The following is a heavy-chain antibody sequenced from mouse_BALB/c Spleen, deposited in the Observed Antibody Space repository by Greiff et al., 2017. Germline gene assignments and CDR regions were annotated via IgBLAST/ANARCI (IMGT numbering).Heavy chain of an antibody. D-gene: IGHD2-1*01. CDR1: GFNIKDTY. CDR3: ARSSGNYEGLFAY. Sequence: EVQRVESGAELVKPGASVKLSCTASGFNIKDTYMHWVKQRPEQGLEWIGRIDPANGNTKYDPKFQGKATITADTSSNTAYLQLSSLTSEDTAVYYCARSSGNYEGLFAYWGQGTLVTVSA. V-gene: IGHV14-3*02. J-gene: IGHJ3*01. CDR2: IDPANGNT.